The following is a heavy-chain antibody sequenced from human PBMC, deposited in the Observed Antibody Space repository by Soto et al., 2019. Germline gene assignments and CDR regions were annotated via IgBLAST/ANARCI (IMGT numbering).Heavy chain of an antibody. CDR3: ARDSTRRGTCDI. V-gene: IGHV4-34*01. CDR1: NGSFSVYY. D-gene: IGHD2-2*01. J-gene: IGHJ3*02. CDR2: INHSGST. Sequence: QVQLQQWGAGLLKPSETLSLTCAVYNGSFSVYYWTWIRQSPGKGLEWIGEINHSGSTNYNPSLKRRVTISVDTSKNQFSLKLSSVTAPDTAVYYCARDSTRRGTCDIWGQGTRVTVSS.